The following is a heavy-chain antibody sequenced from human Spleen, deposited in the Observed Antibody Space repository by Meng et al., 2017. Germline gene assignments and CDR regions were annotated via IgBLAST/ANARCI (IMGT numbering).Heavy chain of an antibody. CDR2: IDYTEYT. D-gene: IGHD5-18*01. V-gene: IGHV4-39*01. CDR3: ARGPYTHGHFWYFDL. CDR1: GGSIMSSSFY. Sequence: QLQVQESGPGLVKPSETLSLTGTLSGGSIMSSSFYWVWIRQPPGMGLEWIGSIDYTEYTHFNASLKSRVTMSIDTSRKQISLMLSSVTAADTAVYYCARGPYTHGHFWYFDLWGRGTLVTVSS. J-gene: IGHJ2*01.